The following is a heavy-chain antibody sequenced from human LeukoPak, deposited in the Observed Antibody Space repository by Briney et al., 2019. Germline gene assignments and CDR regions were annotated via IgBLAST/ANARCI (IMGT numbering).Heavy chain of an antibody. Sequence: PSETLSLTCAVSGFSISMGYYWVWIRQPAGQGLEWIGSIHPSGTTFYNSSLNSRVTMSIDAPKNQFSLRLSLVTAADTAVYFCAREMEPRITDWGQGTLVTVSS. CDR1: GFSISMGYY. CDR3: AREMEPRITD. J-gene: IGHJ1*01. CDR2: IHPSGTT. D-gene: IGHD1-14*01. V-gene: IGHV4-38-2*02.